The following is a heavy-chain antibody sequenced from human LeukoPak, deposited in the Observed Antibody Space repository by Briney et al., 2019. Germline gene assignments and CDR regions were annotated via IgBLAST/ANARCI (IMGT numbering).Heavy chain of an antibody. J-gene: IGHJ4*02. Sequence: GGSLRLSCAASGFTFSSYSMDWVRQAPGKGLEWVSSISSSSHYIYYADSVKGRFTISRDNAKNPLYLQMNSLRAEGTAVYYCARVGYSYGRSLFYFDFWGQGTLVTVSS. CDR2: ISSSSHYI. V-gene: IGHV3-21*01. CDR3: ARVGYSYGRSLFYFDF. CDR1: GFTFSSYS. D-gene: IGHD5-18*01.